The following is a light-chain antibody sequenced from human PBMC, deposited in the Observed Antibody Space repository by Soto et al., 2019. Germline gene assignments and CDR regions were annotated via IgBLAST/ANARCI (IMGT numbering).Light chain of an antibody. V-gene: IGKV3-20*01. CDR1: QSVDTTV. J-gene: IGKJ1*01. CDR2: GAS. Sequence: EIVLTQSPGSLSSSAGQRATLSCRASQSVDTTVFAWYQKQPGQAPRLLIYGASKSATGIPDRFSGSGSGTNFTLIISRLEPEDFAVYYWHQYMSSVTFRQRTKVEIK. CDR3: HQYMSSVT.